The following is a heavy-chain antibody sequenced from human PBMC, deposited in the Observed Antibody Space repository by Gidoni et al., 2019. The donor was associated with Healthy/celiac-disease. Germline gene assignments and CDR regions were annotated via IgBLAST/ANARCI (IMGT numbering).Heavy chain of an antibody. CDR2: IYYSGST. Sequence: QLQLQESGPGLVKPSDTLSLTCPVSGGSISSSSYYWGWIRQPPGKGLEWIGSIYYSGSTYYNPSLKSRVTISVDTSKNQFSLKLSSVTAADTAVYYCARRGDYYDSSGYGDYWGQGTLVTVSS. CDR3: ARRGDYYDSSGYGDY. CDR1: GGSISSSSYY. J-gene: IGHJ4*02. V-gene: IGHV4-39*01. D-gene: IGHD3-22*01.